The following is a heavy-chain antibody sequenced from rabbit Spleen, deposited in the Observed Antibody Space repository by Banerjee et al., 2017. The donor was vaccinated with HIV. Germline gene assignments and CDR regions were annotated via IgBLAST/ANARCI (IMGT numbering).Heavy chain of an antibody. CDR1: GFSFSDSYY. D-gene: IGHD6-1*01. CDR2: IHGGAGGT. Sequence: QQLVESGGDLVKPGASLTLTCKASGFSFSDSYYMCWVRQAPGKGLEWIACIHGGAGGTYYANWAKGRFTISKTSSTTVTLQMTSLTAADTATYFCARAAYHLTYGYGLWGQGTLVTVS. J-gene: IGHJ4*01. V-gene: IGHV1S40*01. CDR3: ARAAYHLTYGYGL.